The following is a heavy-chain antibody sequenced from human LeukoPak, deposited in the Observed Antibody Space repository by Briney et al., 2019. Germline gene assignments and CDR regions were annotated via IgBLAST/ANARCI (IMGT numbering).Heavy chain of an antibody. CDR1: GFTFSSYW. CDR3: ARAQSGFWSGYCFDY. V-gene: IGHV3-7*01. Sequence: GGSLKLSCAASGFTFSSYWMSWVRQAPGEGLEWVANIKQDGSEKYYVDSVKGRFAVSRDNAKNSLYLQMNSLRAEDTAVYYCARAQSGFWSGYCFDYWGQGTLVTVSS. D-gene: IGHD3-3*01. CDR2: IKQDGSEK. J-gene: IGHJ4*02.